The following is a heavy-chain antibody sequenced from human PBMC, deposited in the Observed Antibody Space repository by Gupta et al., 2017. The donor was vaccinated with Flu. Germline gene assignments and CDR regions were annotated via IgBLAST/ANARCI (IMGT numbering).Heavy chain of an antibody. CDR3: AREIYSSSSRGWFDP. J-gene: IGHJ5*02. CDR2: IDYSGST. D-gene: IGHD6-6*01. V-gene: IGHV4-31*02. Sequence: QHPGKGLGWIGYIDYSGSTYYNPSLKSRVTISGDPSKNQFPLKLSSVTAADTAVYYCAREIYSSSSRGWFDPWGQGTLVTVSS.